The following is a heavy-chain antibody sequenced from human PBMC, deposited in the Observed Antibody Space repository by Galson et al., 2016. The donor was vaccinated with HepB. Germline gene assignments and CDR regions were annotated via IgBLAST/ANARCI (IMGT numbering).Heavy chain of an antibody. D-gene: IGHD4-17*01. CDR2: INWDGSST. J-gene: IGHJ1*01. Sequence: SLRLSCAASGFTFDEKAMHWVRQAPGKGQEWVSFINWDGSSTYYVDSVKGRFIIFRDNSKNSLYLQMNSLRPEDTALYYCAKDSGRYGDYENFQHWGQGTLVTVSS. V-gene: IGHV3-43D*03. CDR1: GFTFDEKA. CDR3: AKDSGRYGDYENFQH.